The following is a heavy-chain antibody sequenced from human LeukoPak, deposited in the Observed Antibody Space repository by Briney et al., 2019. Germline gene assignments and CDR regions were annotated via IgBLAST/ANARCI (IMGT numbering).Heavy chain of an antibody. V-gene: IGHV3-23*01. J-gene: IGHJ4*02. CDR2: IVGSST. CDR1: GFTFSDYH. CDR3: ARDEPGRSWYN. D-gene: IGHD6-13*01. Sequence: GGSLRLSCAASGFTFSDYHISWVRQAPGKGLELVSAIVGSSTHYADSVKGRFTISRDNSKNTLYLQMNSLRAEDTAVYYCARDEPGRSWYNWGQGTLVTVSS.